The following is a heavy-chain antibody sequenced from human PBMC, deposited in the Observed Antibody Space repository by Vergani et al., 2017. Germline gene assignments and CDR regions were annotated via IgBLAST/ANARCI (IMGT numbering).Heavy chain of an antibody. J-gene: IGHJ6*03. CDR3: AIAKEGYGSGYYYYYYMDV. D-gene: IGHD3-10*01. CDR2: IKQDGSEK. Sequence: EVQLLESGGGLVQPGGSLRLSCAASGFTFSSYWMSWVRQAPGKGLEWVANIKQDGSEKYYVDSVKGRFTISRDNAKNSLYLQMNSLRAEDTAVYYCAIAKEGYGSGYYYYYYMDVWGKGTTVTVSS. CDR1: GFTFSSYW. V-gene: IGHV3-7*01.